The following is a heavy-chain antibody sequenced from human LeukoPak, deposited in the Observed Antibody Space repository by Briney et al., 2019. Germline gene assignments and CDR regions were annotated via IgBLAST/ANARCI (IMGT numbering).Heavy chain of an antibody. J-gene: IGHJ4*02. V-gene: IGHV3-30*14. D-gene: IGHD5-12*01. CDR2: VSYDGSEK. CDR1: GFTLSTYA. Sequence: GGSLRLSCAVSGFTLSTYAMHWVRQSPGKGLEWVAVVSYDGSEKYYADSVRGRFTISRDNSKNTLYLQMNSLRAEDTAVYYCARGPSGYHNTGGQGTLVTVSS. CDR3: ARGPSGYHNT.